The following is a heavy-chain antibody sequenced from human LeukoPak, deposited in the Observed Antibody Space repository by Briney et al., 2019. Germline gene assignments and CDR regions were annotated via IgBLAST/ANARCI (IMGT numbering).Heavy chain of an antibody. D-gene: IGHD3-22*01. CDR3: ARVEYISGYSHVY. Sequence: ASVKVSCKASGYTFTSYDINWVRQATGQGLEWMGWMNPNSGNTGYAQKFQSRVTMTRNIFISTAYMELSSLRSEDTAVYYCARVEYISGYSHVYWGQGTLVTVSS. J-gene: IGHJ4*02. CDR2: MNPNSGNT. CDR1: GYTFTSYD. V-gene: IGHV1-8*01.